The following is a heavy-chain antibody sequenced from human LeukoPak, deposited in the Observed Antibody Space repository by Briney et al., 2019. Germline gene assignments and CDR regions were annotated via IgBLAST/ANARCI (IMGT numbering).Heavy chain of an antibody. CDR1: GYTFTGYY. V-gene: IGHV1-2*06. Sequence: ALVKVSCKASGYTFTGYYMHWVRQAPGQGLEWMGRINPNSGGTNYAQKFQGRVTMTRDTSISTAYMELSRLRSDDTAVYYCARGYYDSSGYYYVNYWGQGTLVTVSS. J-gene: IGHJ4*02. D-gene: IGHD3-22*01. CDR3: ARGYYDSSGYYYVNY. CDR2: INPNSGGT.